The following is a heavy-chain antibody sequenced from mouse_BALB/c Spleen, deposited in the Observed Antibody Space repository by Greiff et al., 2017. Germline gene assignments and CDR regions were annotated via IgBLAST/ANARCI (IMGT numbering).Heavy chain of an antibody. CDR2: IWTGGGT. CDR1: GFSLTSYD. J-gene: IGHJ2*01. D-gene: IGHD2-14*01. CDR3: VRVRQGGHFDY. Sequence: VMLVESGPGLVAPSQSLSITCTVSGFSLTSYDISWIRQPPGKGLEWLGVIWTGGGTNYNSAFMSRLSISKDNSKSQVFLKMNSLQTDDTAIYYCVRVRQGGHFDYWGQGTTLTVSS. V-gene: IGHV2-9-2*01.